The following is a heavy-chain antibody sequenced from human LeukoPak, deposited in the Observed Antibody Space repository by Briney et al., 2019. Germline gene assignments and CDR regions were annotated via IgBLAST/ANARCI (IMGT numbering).Heavy chain of an antibody. D-gene: IGHD2-15*01. V-gene: IGHV3-53*01. J-gene: IGHJ4*02. Sequence: GGSLRLSCAASGFTVSSNYMSWVRQAPGKGLEWVSVIYSGGSTYYADSVKGRFTISRDNSKNTLYLQMNSLRAEDTAVYYCAKKEEAAIFDYWGQGTLVTVSS. CDR1: GFTVSSNY. CDR2: IYSGGST. CDR3: AKKEEAAIFDY.